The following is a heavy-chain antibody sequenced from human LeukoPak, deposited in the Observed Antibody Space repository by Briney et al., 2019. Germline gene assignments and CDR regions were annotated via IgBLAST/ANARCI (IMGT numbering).Heavy chain of an antibody. Sequence: GGSLRLSCSASGFTFSTYAFHWVRQAPGKGLEYVSAISGNGDTTYYADSVKGRFTISRDNSKNTLYLQMNSLRAEDTAVYYCARRLEYSGSKGVFDYWGQGTLVTVSS. J-gene: IGHJ4*02. CDR2: ISGNGDTT. V-gene: IGHV3-64*04. D-gene: IGHD1-26*01. CDR1: GFTFSTYA. CDR3: ARRLEYSGSKGVFDY.